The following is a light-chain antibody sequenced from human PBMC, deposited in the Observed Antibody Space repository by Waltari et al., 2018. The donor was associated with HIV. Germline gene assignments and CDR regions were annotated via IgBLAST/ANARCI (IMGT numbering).Light chain of an antibody. Sequence: QSALTPPPSASGSPGQSVTISCTGTSGAIGTYYFVSWFQKYPGKAPKLIIYDVTKRPSGVPDRFSGSKSDNTAYLTVSGLQAEDDADYYCSSYAGSKNLVFGGGTKLTVL. V-gene: IGLV2-8*01. J-gene: IGLJ3*02. CDR3: SSYAGSKNLV. CDR2: DVT. CDR1: SGAIGTYYF.